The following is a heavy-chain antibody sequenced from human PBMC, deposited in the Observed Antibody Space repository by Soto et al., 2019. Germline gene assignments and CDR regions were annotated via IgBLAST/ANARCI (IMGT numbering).Heavy chain of an antibody. D-gene: IGHD6-19*01. CDR3: ARVYSSGWHNWFDP. Sequence: ASETLSLTCTVSGGSISSYYWSWIRQPPGKGLEWIGYIYYSGSTNYNPSLKSRVTISVDTSKNQFSLKLSSVTAADTAVYYCARVYSSGWHNWFDPWGQGTLVTVSS. CDR1: GGSISSYY. V-gene: IGHV4-59*01. J-gene: IGHJ5*02. CDR2: IYYSGST.